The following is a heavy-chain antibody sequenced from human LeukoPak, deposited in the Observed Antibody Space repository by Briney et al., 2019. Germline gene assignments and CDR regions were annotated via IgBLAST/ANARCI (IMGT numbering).Heavy chain of an antibody. CDR1: GYTLTELS. CDR2: FDPEDGET. Sequence: ASVKVSCKVSGYTLTELSMHWVRQAPGKGLEWMGGFDPEDGETIYAQKFQGRVTMTEDTSTDTAYMELSSLRFEDTAVYYCATGYSGSWPAGYWGQGTLVTVSS. J-gene: IGHJ4*02. CDR3: ATGYSGSWPAGY. D-gene: IGHD6-13*01. V-gene: IGHV1-24*01.